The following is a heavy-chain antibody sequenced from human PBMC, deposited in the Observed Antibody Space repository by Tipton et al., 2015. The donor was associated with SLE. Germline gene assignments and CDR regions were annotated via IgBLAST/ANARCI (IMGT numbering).Heavy chain of an antibody. V-gene: IGHV3-20*04. J-gene: IGHJ5*02. CDR3: AKDSGSGWYNWFDP. Sequence: SLRLSCAASGFMFDDYDMSWVRQAPGKGLEWVSATNWNGDNTTYADSVKGRFIISRDNAKNSLFLQMNSLRPEDTALYYCAKDSGSGWYNWFDPWGQGTLVTVSS. CDR1: GFMFDDYD. D-gene: IGHD3-10*01. CDR2: TNWNGDNT.